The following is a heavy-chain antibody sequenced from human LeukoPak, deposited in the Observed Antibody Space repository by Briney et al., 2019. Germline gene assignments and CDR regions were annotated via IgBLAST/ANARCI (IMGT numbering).Heavy chain of an antibody. D-gene: IGHD3-10*01. CDR2: ISSSSSYI. CDR3: AKDTHLFPYGSGSYWNS. V-gene: IGHV3-21*04. Sequence: GGSLRLSCAASGFTFSSYSMDWVRQAPGKGLEWVSSISSSSSYIYYADSVKGRFTISRDNSKNTLYLQMNSLRAEDTAVYYCAKDTHLFPYGSGSYWNSWGQGTLVTVSS. J-gene: IGHJ4*02. CDR1: GFTFSSYS.